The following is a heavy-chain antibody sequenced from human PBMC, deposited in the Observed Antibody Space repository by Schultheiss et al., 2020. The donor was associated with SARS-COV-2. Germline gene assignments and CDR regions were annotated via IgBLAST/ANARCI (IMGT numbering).Heavy chain of an antibody. J-gene: IGHJ4*02. D-gene: IGHD4-17*01. CDR2: IKQDGSEK. CDR3: ATGYGDYDPQFDY. CDR1: GFTFSSYW. Sequence: GGSLRLSCAASGFTFSSYWMSWVRQAPGKGLEWVANIKQDGSEKYYVDSVKGRFTISRDNAKNSLYLQMNSLRAEDTAVYYCATGYGDYDPQFDYWGQGTLVTVSS. V-gene: IGHV3-7*01.